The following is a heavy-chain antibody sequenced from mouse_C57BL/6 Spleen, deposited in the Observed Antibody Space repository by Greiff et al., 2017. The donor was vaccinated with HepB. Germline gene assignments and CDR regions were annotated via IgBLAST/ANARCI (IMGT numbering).Heavy chain of an antibody. CDR3: ARHLLLSNWYFDV. J-gene: IGHJ1*03. V-gene: IGHV1-7*01. CDR2: INPSSGYT. Sequence: VQLQQSGAELAKPGASVKLSCKASGYTFTSYWMHWVKQRPGQGLEWIGYINPSSGYTKYNQKFKDKATLTADKSSSTAYMQLSSLTYEDSAVYYCARHLLLSNWYFDVWGTGTTVSVSS. CDR1: GYTFTSYW. D-gene: IGHD2-10*01.